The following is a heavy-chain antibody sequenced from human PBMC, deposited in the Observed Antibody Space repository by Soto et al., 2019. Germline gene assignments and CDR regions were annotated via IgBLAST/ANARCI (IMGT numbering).Heavy chain of an antibody. J-gene: IGHJ4*02. Sequence: QVQLVQSGPEVKKPGASVKVSCKTSGYTFTSYGIAWVRQAPGQGLEWMGWISTYKGNTNYAQKFQGRVTMTTDTSTSTAYMELRSLRSDDTAVYYCATRSPAFDYWGQGTMVTVSS. CDR1: GYTFTSYG. V-gene: IGHV1-18*01. CDR3: ATRSPAFDY. CDR2: ISTYKGNT.